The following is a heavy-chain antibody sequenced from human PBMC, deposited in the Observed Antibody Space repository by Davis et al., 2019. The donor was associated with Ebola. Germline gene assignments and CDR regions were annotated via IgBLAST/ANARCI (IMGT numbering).Heavy chain of an antibody. J-gene: IGHJ4*02. V-gene: IGHV3-9*01. D-gene: IGHD1-26*01. CDR2: ISWNSAVI. Sequence: SLKISCAASAFTFADYAMHWVRQAPGKGLEWVSGISWNSAVIGYADSVKGRFTISRDNANNSLYLQMNSLRAEDTALYYCARQAGELLVNWGQGTLVTVSS. CDR3: ARQAGELLVN. CDR1: AFTFADYA.